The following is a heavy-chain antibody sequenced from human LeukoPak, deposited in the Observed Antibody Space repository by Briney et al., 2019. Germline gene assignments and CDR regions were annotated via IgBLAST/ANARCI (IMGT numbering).Heavy chain of an antibody. CDR3: ARDNDLLRYFDWPLDY. J-gene: IGHJ4*02. CDR1: GFTFADYA. CDR2: ISWNGGSI. Sequence: GGSLRLSCAASGFTFADYAMHWVRQAPGKGLEWVSGISWNGGSIGYADSVKGRFTISRDNAKNSLYLQMNSLRAEDTAVYYCARDNDLLRYFDWPLDYWGQGTLVTVSS. D-gene: IGHD3-9*01. V-gene: IGHV3-9*01.